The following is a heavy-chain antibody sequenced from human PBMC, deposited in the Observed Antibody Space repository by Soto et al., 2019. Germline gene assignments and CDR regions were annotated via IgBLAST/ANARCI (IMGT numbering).Heavy chain of an antibody. V-gene: IGHV1-2*02. CDR1: GYSFTGYY. CDR2: INPDSGAT. D-gene: IGHD2-8*02. Sequence: HEHLVQSGAEVKRPGASLKVSCKASGYSFTGYYIHWVRQAPGQGLEWMGWINPDSGATNYAQNFQGRVTLTSDTSISTASMDLTSLTSDDTAVYYCARGDYGTGGYPFPYFAYWGHGTLVIVSS. J-gene: IGHJ4*01. CDR3: ARGDYGTGGYPFPYFAY.